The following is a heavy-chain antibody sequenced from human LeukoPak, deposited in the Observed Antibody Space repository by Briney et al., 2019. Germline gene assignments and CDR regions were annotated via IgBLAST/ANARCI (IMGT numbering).Heavy chain of an antibody. J-gene: IGHJ4*02. Sequence: GGSLTLSCAASGFTFGNYAMSWVRQAPGKGLEWVSGITGGGGSTYYADAVRGRFTASRDTSKNTLYLQMNSLRAEDTALYYCAKYQAIWRGYFDYWGQETLVTVSS. CDR3: AKYQAIWRGYFDY. D-gene: IGHD3-3*01. CDR1: GFTFGNYA. CDR2: ITGGGGST. V-gene: IGHV3-23*01.